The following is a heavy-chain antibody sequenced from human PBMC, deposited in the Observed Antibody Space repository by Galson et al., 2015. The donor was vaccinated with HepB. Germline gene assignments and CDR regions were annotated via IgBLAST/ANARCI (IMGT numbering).Heavy chain of an antibody. CDR1: GFTFSSYA. CDR3: AKVTDSSGYYWSDAFDI. D-gene: IGHD3-22*01. V-gene: IGHV3-23*01. J-gene: IGHJ3*02. CDR2: ISGSGGST. Sequence: SLRLSCAASGFTFSSYAMSWVRQAPGKGLEWVSAISGSGGSTYYADSVKGRFTISRDNSKDTLYLQMNSLRAEDTAVYYCAKVTDSSGYYWSDAFDIWGQGIMLTV.